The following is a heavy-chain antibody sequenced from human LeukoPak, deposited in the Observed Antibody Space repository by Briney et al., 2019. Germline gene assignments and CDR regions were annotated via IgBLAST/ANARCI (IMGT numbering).Heavy chain of an antibody. Sequence: GGSLRLSCAASGFTFSSYGMHWVRQAPGKGLEWVAVISYDGSNKYYADSVKGRFTISRDNSKNTLYLQMNSLRAEDTAVYYCAKTTYYYGSGSYHTFDYWGQGTLVTVSA. CDR2: ISYDGSNK. D-gene: IGHD3-10*01. J-gene: IGHJ4*02. CDR1: GFTFSSYG. CDR3: AKTTYYYGSGSYHTFDY. V-gene: IGHV3-30*18.